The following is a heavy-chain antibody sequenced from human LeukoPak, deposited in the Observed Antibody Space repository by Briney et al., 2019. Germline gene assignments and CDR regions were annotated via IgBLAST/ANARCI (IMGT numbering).Heavy chain of an antibody. CDR3: ARVRPTVNYRFDP. CDR2: IYYSGST. Sequence: SETLSLTCTVSGGSISSGGYYWSWIRQPPGKGLEWIGYIYYSGSTNYNPSLKSRVTISVDTSKNQFSLKLSSVTAADTAVYYCARVRPTVNYRFDPWGQGTLVTVPS. D-gene: IGHD4-11*01. V-gene: IGHV4-61*08. CDR1: GGSISSGGYY. J-gene: IGHJ5*02.